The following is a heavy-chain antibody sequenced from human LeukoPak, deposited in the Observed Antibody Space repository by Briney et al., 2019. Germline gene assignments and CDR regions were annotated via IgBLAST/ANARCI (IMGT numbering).Heavy chain of an antibody. CDR1: GGTFSSYA. Sequence: SSVKVSCKASGGTFSSYAISWVRQAPGQGLEWMGGIIPIFGTANYAQKLQGRVTITADESTRTAYMALSGLRSEGTDVYYCARDTEDAFAIWGQGTMATVSA. CDR2: IIPIFGTA. J-gene: IGHJ3*02. CDR3: ARDTEDAFAI. V-gene: IGHV1-69*01.